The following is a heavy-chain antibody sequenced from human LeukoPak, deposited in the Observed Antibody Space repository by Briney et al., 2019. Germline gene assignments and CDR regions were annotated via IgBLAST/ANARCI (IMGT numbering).Heavy chain of an antibody. CDR1: GFTFDDYA. D-gene: IGHD4-23*01. V-gene: IGHV3-43*02. CDR2: ISGDGDST. J-gene: IGHJ4*02. CDR3: AKDLIEINYGGNSHSSY. Sequence: GGSLRLSCAASGFTFDDYAMHWVRQAPGKGLEWVSLISGDGDSTYYADSVKGRFTISRDNSKNSLYLQMDSLRTEDTALYYCAKDLIEINYGGNSHSSYWGQGTLVTVSS.